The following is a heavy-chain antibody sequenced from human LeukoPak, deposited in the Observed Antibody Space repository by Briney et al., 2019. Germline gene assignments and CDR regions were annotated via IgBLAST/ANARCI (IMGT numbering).Heavy chain of an antibody. J-gene: IGHJ4*02. Sequence: SETLSLTCTVSGGSISSGSYYWSWIRQPAGKGLEWIGRIYTSGSTNYNPSLKSRVTISVDTSKNQFSLKLSSVTAADTAVYYCARGGMEMATVPPHFDYWGQGTLVTVSS. D-gene: IGHD5-24*01. CDR1: GGSISSGSYY. CDR2: IYTSGST. CDR3: ARGGMEMATVPPHFDY. V-gene: IGHV4-61*02.